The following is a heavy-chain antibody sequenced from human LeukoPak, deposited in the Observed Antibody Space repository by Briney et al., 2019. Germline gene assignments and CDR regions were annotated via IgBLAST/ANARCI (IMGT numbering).Heavy chain of an antibody. J-gene: IGHJ4*02. CDR1: GGSISSSSYY. D-gene: IGHD3-10*01. CDR3: AKGRGVLNDY. Sequence: PSETLSLTCTVSGGSISSSSYYWGWIRQPPGKGLEWIASIYYNGSTYYNPSLKSRVTISVDTSKNQFSLELSSVTAADTAVYYCAKGRGVLNDYWGQGTLVTVSS. V-gene: IGHV4-39*07. CDR2: IYYNGST.